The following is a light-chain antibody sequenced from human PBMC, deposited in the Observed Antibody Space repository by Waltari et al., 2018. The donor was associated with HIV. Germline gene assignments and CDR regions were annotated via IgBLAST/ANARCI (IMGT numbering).Light chain of an antibody. V-gene: IGKV4-1*01. CDR2: WAF. CDR1: QSVLASSNVKYE. Sequence: DIVMTQPPDSLAVSLGERATINCKSSQSVLASSNVKYELAWYQQKPGLPPKLLIYWAFERQGGVPDRFSGSGSGTEFTLTISRLQPEDVAVYYCQQYHTTPQTFGQGTKVEI. CDR3: QQYHTTPQT. J-gene: IGKJ1*01.